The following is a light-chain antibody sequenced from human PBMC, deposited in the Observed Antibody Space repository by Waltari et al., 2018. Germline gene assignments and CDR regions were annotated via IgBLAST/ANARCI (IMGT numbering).Light chain of an antibody. J-gene: IGLJ1*01. CDR3: AAWDDSLKGYV. Sequence: QSELTQPPSASGTPGQRVTISCSGSSSNLGTNPINWYQHLPGAAPKLLMYRNNNRPSGVPDRFSASKSGTSASLAISGLQSEDEGDYYCAAWDDSLKGYVFGTGTKVIV. CDR1: SSNLGTNP. V-gene: IGLV1-44*01. CDR2: RNN.